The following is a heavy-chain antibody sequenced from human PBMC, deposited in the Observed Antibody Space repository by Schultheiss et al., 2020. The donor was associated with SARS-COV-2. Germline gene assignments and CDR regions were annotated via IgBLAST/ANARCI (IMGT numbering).Heavy chain of an antibody. CDR3: AGQYCSSTSCYRGRGYYGMDV. V-gene: IGHV4-34*01. D-gene: IGHD2-2*02. Sequence: SVTLSLTCAVYGGSFSGYYWSWIRQPPGKGLEWIGEINHSGSTNYNPSLKSRVTISVDTSKNQFSLKLSSVTAADTAVYYCAGQYCSSTSCYRGRGYYGMDVWGQGTTVTVSS. J-gene: IGHJ6*02. CDR1: GGSFSGYY. CDR2: INHSGST.